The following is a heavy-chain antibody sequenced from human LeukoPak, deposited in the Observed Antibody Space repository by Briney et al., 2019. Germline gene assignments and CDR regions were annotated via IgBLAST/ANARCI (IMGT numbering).Heavy chain of an antibody. Sequence: ASVKVSCKTSGYTFTSYGISWVRQAPGQGLEWMGWINPNSGGTNYAQKFQGRVTMTRDTSISTAYMELSRLRSDDTAVYYCAREVRRIAAAGRRNWFDPWGQGTLVTVSS. CDR3: AREVRRIAAAGRRNWFDP. CDR1: GYTFTSYG. CDR2: INPNSGGT. V-gene: IGHV1-2*02. D-gene: IGHD6-13*01. J-gene: IGHJ5*02.